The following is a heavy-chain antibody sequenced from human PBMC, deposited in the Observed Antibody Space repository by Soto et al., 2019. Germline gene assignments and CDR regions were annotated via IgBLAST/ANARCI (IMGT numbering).Heavy chain of an antibody. CDR2: IIPIFGTA. J-gene: IGHJ6*02. Sequence: VASVKVSCKASGGTFSSYAISWVRQAPGQGLEWMGGIIPIFGTANYAQKFQGRVTITADESTSTAYMELSSLRSEDTAVYYCSYYDSSGYYYAPLYGMDVWGQGTTVTVSS. CDR3: SYYDSSGYYYAPLYGMDV. CDR1: GGTFSSYA. D-gene: IGHD3-22*01. V-gene: IGHV1-69*13.